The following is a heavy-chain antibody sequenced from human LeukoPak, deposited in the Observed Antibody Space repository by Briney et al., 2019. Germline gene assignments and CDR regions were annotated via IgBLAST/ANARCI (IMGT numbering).Heavy chain of an antibody. Sequence: SVKVSCKASGGTFNKYSISWVRQAPGQGPEWMGGIIPMFVTANYAQKFQGRLTITADKSTSTAYMELSSLRSEDTAAYYCARDDFSSARAFDIWGQGKMVTVSS. V-gene: IGHV1-69*06. CDR2: IIPMFVTA. CDR3: ARDDFSSARAFDI. CDR1: GGTFNKYS. D-gene: IGHD6-13*01. J-gene: IGHJ3*02.